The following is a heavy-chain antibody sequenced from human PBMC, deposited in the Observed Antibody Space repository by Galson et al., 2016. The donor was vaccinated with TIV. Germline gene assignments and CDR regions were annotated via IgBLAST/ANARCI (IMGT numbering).Heavy chain of an antibody. D-gene: IGHD6-19*01. V-gene: IGHV5-51*01. CDR3: ARRTLAVGTDANWFDP. Sequence: QSGAEVKKPGESLKISCKGSEYMFIDYWIAWVRQVPGKGLEWMGIVYPRDPFTNYSLSFQGHVTFSADKSISTAYLQWSSLKASDSAVYYCARRTLAVGTDANWFDPWGQGTLVTVSS. CDR1: EYMFIDYW. CDR2: VYPRDPFT. J-gene: IGHJ5*02.